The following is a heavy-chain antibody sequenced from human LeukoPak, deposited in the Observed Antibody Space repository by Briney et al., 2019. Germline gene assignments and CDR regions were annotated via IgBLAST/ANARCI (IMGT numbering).Heavy chain of an antibody. CDR2: IDAGNGNT. D-gene: IGHD2-2*01. Sequence: ASVKVSCKASGYTFSDYAMHWVRQAPGQRFEWMGWIDAGNGNTRYSQKFQGRVTMTTDTSTSTAYMELRSLRSDDTAVYYCARDGVVVPGDYWGQGTLVTVSS. V-gene: IGHV1-3*01. CDR3: ARDGVVVPGDY. J-gene: IGHJ4*02. CDR1: GYTFSDYA.